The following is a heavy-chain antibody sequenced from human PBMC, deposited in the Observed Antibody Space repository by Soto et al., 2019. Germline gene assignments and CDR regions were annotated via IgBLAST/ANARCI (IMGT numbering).Heavy chain of an antibody. CDR3: AKSGSLDS. D-gene: IGHD1-26*01. CDR2: INPANGDT. Sequence: VKLVQSGAEVKKPGASVRISCKASGYTFISYPIHWVRQAPGQSLECMGWINPANGDTRYSQKFQGRVTITRDTSATTAYMDLNSLIPDDTAIYYCAKSGSLDSWGQGTPITVSS. V-gene: IGHV1-3*01. J-gene: IGHJ4*02. CDR1: GYTFISYP.